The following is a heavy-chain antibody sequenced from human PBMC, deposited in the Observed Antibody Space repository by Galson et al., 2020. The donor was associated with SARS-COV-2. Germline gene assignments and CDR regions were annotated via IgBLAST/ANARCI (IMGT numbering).Heavy chain of an antibody. J-gene: IGHJ6*02. CDR3: ARGRSQWLSYWYGMDV. D-gene: IGHD6-19*01. CDR2: IYYSGST. Sequence: SETLSLTCTVSGGSISSYYWSWIRQPPGKGLEWIGYIYYSGSTNYNPSLKSRVTISVDTSKNQFSLKLSSVTAADTAVYYCARGRSQWLSYWYGMDVWGQGTTVTVSS. CDR1: GGSISSYY. V-gene: IGHV4-59*01.